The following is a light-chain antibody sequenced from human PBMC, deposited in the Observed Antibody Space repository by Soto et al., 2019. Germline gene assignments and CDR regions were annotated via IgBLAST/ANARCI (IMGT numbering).Light chain of an antibody. CDR1: QSVLYSSNNKNY. CDR2: WAS. CDR3: QQYYSTPYT. Sequence: DIVMTESRDSLAVSLGERATINCKSSQSVLYSSNNKNYLAWYRQKPGQPPKLLIYWASTRESGVPDRFSGSGSGTDFTLTISSLQAEDVAVYYCQQYYSTPYTFGQGTKVEIK. J-gene: IGKJ2*01. V-gene: IGKV4-1*01.